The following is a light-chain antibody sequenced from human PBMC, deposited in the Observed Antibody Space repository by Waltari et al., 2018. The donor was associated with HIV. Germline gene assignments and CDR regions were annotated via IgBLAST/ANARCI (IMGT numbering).Light chain of an antibody. Sequence: QSALTQPASVSGSPGQSTTISSTGTSSDVGAYDYVPWYQQPPGKVPKLLIYDVYNRPSRISNRFSGSKSGNTASLTISGLQAEDEAHYYCASFTSGRLNVFGTGTKVTVL. CDR2: DVY. J-gene: IGLJ1*01. V-gene: IGLV2-14*03. CDR3: ASFTSGRLNV. CDR1: SSDVGAYDY.